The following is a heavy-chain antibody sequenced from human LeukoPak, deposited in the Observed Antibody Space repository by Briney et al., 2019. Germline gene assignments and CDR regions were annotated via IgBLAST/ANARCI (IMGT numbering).Heavy chain of an antibody. CDR1: GYTFTSYD. J-gene: IGHJ6*02. V-gene: IGHV1-8*01. CDR2: MNPNSGNT. CDR3: ARGGGIWFGELLLVNDYYYGMDV. D-gene: IGHD3-10*01. Sequence: ASVKVSCKASGYTFTSYDINWVRQATGQGLEWMGWMNPNSGNTGYAQKFQGRVTMTRNTSISTAYMELSSLRSEDTAVYYCARGGGIWFGELLLVNDYYYGMDVWGQGTTVTVSS.